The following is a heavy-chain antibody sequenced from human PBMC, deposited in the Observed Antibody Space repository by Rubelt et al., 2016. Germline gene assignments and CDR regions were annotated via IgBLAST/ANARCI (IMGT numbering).Heavy chain of an antibody. V-gene: IGHV3-7*01. Sequence: GGSLRLSCAASGFTFSDHCMSWVRQAPGKGLEWVANINQDGSEKKYVDSVKGRFTISRDNANNSLSLQMNSLRADDTAVYYCATTLHDFGEYDAVNWGQGTLVTVSS. CDR2: INQDGSEK. CDR3: ATTLHDFGEYDAVN. CDR1: GFTFSDHC. D-gene: IGHD4-17*01. J-gene: IGHJ4*02.